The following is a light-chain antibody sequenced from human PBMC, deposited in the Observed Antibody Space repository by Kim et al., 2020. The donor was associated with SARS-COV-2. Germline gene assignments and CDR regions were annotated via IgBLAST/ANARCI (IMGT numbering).Light chain of an antibody. CDR1: KLGEKY. Sequence: SYELTQPPSVSVSPGQTASITCSGDKLGEKYACWYQQKPGQSPVLVIYQDTKRHSGSPERFSGSNSGNTATLTITGTQPMSEDDSDCQTWESITVVLGGG. CDR2: QDT. J-gene: IGLJ2*01. V-gene: IGLV3-1*01. CDR3: QTWESITVV.